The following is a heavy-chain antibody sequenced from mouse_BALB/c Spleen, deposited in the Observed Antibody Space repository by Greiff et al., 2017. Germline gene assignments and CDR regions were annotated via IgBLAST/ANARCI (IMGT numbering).Heavy chain of an antibody. Sequence: LVKTGASVKISCKASGYSFTGYYMHWVKQSHGKSLEWIGYISCYNGATSYNQKFKGKATFTVDTSSITAYMQFNSLTSEDSAVYYCARWLLPHYYAMDYWGQGTSVTVSS. CDR2: ISCYNGAT. D-gene: IGHD2-3*01. CDR3: ARWLLPHYYAMDY. CDR1: GYSFTGYY. V-gene: IGHV1S34*01. J-gene: IGHJ4*01.